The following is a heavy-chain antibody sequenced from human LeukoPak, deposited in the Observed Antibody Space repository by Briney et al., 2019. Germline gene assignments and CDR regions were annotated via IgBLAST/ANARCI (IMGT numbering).Heavy chain of an antibody. D-gene: IGHD2-15*01. CDR2: LNTYNGNT. CDR3: ARRSVVVSAAGDDAFDI. Sequence: ASAKVSCKASGYTFTRYGISWVRQAPGQGLEWMGWLNTYNGNTNYVQKLQGRVTMTTDTSTRTAYMELRSLRYDDTAVYYCARRSVVVSAAGDDAFDIWGQGTMVTVSS. CDR1: GYTFTRYG. J-gene: IGHJ3*02. V-gene: IGHV1-18*01.